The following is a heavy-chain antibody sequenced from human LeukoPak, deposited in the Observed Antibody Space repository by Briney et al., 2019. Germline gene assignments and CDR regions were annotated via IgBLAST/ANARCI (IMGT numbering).Heavy chain of an antibody. Sequence: GASVKVSCKASGYTFTGYYMHWVRQAPGQGLEWMGWINPNSGGTNYAQKLQGRVTMTTDTSTSTAYMELRSLRSDDTAVYYCARITGGHWSGSYSHFDYWGQGTLVTVSS. CDR3: ARITGGHWSGSYSHFDY. J-gene: IGHJ4*02. CDR2: INPNSGGT. CDR1: GYTFTGYY. V-gene: IGHV1-2*02. D-gene: IGHD1-26*01.